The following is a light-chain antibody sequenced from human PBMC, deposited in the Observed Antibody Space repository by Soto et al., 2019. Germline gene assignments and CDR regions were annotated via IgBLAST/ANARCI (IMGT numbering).Light chain of an antibody. CDR1: QSVSSNY. V-gene: IGKV3-20*01. Sequence: EIVLTQSPGTLSLSPGDGATLSCRASQSVSSNYLAWYQQKPGQAPRLLLYGASSRAIGIPDRFSGSGSGTDFTLTISRLEPEDFAVYYCQQYDTSPPLTFGGGTKVEIK. CDR3: QQYDTSPPLT. J-gene: IGKJ4*01. CDR2: GAS.